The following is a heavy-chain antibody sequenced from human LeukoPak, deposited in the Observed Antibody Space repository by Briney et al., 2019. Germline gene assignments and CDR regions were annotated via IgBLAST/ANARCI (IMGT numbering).Heavy chain of an antibody. D-gene: IGHD6-13*01. CDR3: AKDKDCSSWYYFDY. J-gene: IGHJ4*02. CDR2: ISGDNGNT. CDR1: GYTFTNYG. V-gene: IGHV1-18*01. Sequence: GASVKVSCKASGYTFTNYGISWVRQAPGQGLEWMGRISGDNGNTNYAQKLQGRVTMTTDTSTSTAYMELRSLRSDDTAVYYCAKDKDCSSWYYFDYWGQGTLVTVSS.